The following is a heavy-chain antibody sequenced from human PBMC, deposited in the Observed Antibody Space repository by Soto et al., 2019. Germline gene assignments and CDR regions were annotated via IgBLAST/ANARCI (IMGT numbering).Heavy chain of an antibody. CDR3: ARTDIVTTNCFDP. V-gene: IGHV4-34*02. Sequence: QVHLQQWGAGLLKPSETLSLTCAVYGESFIGYYWTWISQPPGKGLEWIGEINHRGSANYNPSLKSRVTISVDTSNNQFSLKLSSVTAADTSVYYCARTDIVTTNCFDPWGQGTLVTVSS. D-gene: IGHD5-12*01. CDR2: INHRGSA. CDR1: GESFIGYY. J-gene: IGHJ5*02.